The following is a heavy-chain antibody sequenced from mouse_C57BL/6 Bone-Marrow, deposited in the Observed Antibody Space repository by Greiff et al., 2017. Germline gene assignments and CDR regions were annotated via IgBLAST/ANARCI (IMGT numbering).Heavy chain of an antibody. CDR1: GYSFTDYN. Sequence: VQLQQSGPELVKPGASVKISCKASGYSFTDYNMNWVKQSKGKSLEWIGVINPNYGTTSYNQKFKGKATLTVDQSSSTAYMQLNSLTSEDSAVYYCANYGSSPSYAMDYWGQGTSVTVSS. CDR3: ANYGSSPSYAMDY. CDR2: INPNYGTT. V-gene: IGHV1-39*01. J-gene: IGHJ4*01. D-gene: IGHD1-1*01.